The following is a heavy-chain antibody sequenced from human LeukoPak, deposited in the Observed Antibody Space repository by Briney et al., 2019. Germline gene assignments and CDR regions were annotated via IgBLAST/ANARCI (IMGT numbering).Heavy chain of an antibody. CDR2: IYYSGST. CDR3: ARGVGVVTPFDY. V-gene: IGHV4-59*01. D-gene: IGHD2-21*02. J-gene: IGHJ4*02. Sequence: SETLSLTCTVSGGSISSYYWSWIRQPPGKGLEWIGYIYYSGSTNYNPSLKSRVTISVDTSKNQLSLRLRSVTAADTAVYYCARGVGVVTPFDYWGQGTLVTVSS. CDR1: GGSISSYY.